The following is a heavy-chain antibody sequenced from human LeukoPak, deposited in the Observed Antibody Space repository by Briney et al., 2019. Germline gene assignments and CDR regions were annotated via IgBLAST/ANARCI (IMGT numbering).Heavy chain of an antibody. J-gene: IGHJ4*02. Sequence: PSETLSLTCTVSGYSISSGFYWGWIRQPPGRGLEWIANVHHSGSTYYNPSLKSRVTISVDTSKNQFSLNLNSAAAADTAMYFCASDAPGLLGYWGQGTLVTVSS. D-gene: IGHD2-15*01. CDR2: VHHSGST. CDR3: ASDAPGLLGY. CDR1: GYSISSGFY. V-gene: IGHV4-38-2*02.